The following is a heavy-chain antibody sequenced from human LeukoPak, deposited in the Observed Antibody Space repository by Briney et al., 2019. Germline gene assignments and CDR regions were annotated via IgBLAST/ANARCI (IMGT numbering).Heavy chain of an antibody. D-gene: IGHD1-26*01. CDR3: ARRSYSGSYFNWFDP. CDR1: GGSISSSSYY. J-gene: IGHJ5*02. V-gene: IGHV4-39*01. Sequence: SETLSLTCTVSGGSISSSSYYWGWIRQPPGKGLEWIGSIYYSGSTYYNPSLKSRVTISVDTSKNQFSLKLSSVTAADTAVYYCARRSYSGSYFNWFDPWGQGTLVTVSS. CDR2: IYYSGST.